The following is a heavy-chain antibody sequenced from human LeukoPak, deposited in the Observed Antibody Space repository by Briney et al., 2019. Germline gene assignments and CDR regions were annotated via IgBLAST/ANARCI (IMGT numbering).Heavy chain of an antibody. D-gene: IGHD6-13*01. Sequence: PGGSLRLSCAASGFTLTSYWMSWVRQAPGKGLEWVANINHGGSEKLYVDSVKGRFTISRDNAKNSLYLQMNSLRAEDTAVYYCARDPLSSSSFDLWGQGTLVTVSS. V-gene: IGHV3-7*01. J-gene: IGHJ4*02. CDR1: GFTLTSYW. CDR2: INHGGSEK. CDR3: ARDPLSSSSFDL.